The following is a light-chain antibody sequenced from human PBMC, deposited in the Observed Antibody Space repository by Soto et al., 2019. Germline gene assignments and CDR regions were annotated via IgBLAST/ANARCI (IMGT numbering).Light chain of an antibody. J-gene: IGKJ5*01. CDR2: DAS. CDR3: QQYNSYCT. CDR1: QSISSW. V-gene: IGKV1-5*01. Sequence: DIQMTQSPSTLSASVGDRVTITCRASQSISSWLAWYQQKPGKAPKLLIYDASSLESGVPSRFSGSGSGTEFNLTISSLQPDDFATYYCQQYNSYCTFGQGTRLEIK.